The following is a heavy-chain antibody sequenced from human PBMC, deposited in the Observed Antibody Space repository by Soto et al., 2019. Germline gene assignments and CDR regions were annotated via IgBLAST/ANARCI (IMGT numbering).Heavy chain of an antibody. CDR2: ISSDGSST. Sequence: GGSLRLSCAASGFTFSSYWMHWVRQAPGKGLVWVSGISSDGSSTDYADSVRGRFTTSRDNAKNTLYLQLNSLRAEDTAVYYYAKDQYYDFWSGTNWFDPWGQGTLVTVSS. J-gene: IGHJ5*02. CDR1: GFTFSSYW. V-gene: IGHV3-74*01. D-gene: IGHD3-3*01. CDR3: AKDQYYDFWSGTNWFDP.